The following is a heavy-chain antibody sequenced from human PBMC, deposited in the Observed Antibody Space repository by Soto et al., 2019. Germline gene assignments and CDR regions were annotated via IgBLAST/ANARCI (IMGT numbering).Heavy chain of an antibody. Sequence: EVQLLESGGGLVQPGGSLRLSCAASGFTFSRHAMRWVRQAPGKGLEWVSTLSAFDNTYYADSVKGRFIISRDISKNTLSLQMNSLRVDDTAVYYCAKDPRAYSTNMGYYFDYWGQGSLVTVSS. V-gene: IGHV3-23*01. J-gene: IGHJ4*02. CDR3: AKDPRAYSTNMGYYFDY. D-gene: IGHD6-13*01. CDR2: LSAFDNT. CDR1: GFTFSRHA.